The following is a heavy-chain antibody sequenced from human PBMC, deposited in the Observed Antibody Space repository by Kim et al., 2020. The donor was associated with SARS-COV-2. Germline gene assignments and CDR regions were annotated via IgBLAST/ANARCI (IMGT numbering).Heavy chain of an antibody. V-gene: IGHV3-49*03. D-gene: IGHD3-3*01. Sequence: GGSLRLSCTASGFTFGDYAMSWFRQAPGKGLEWVGFIRSKAYGGTTEYAASVKGRFTISRDDSKSIAYLQMNSLKTEDTAVYYCTRVGEIDFWSGPRYYFDYWGQGTLVTVSS. CDR1: GFTFGDYA. CDR3: TRVGEIDFWSGPRYYFDY. J-gene: IGHJ4*02. CDR2: IRSKAYGGTT.